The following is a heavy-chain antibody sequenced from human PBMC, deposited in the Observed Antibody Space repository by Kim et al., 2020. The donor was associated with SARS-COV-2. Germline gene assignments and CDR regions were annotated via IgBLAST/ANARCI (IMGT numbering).Heavy chain of an antibody. CDR3: ARGSYNSSGLGSCYFDL. J-gene: IGHJ3*01. Sequence: SETLSLTCTVYGGSISGYYWSWIRQPPGKGLEWIGYIYYSGSTNYNPSLKSRVTISVDTSKHQFSLKLTSVTAADAALYYCARGSYNSSGLGSCYFDLWG. CDR1: GGSISGYY. D-gene: IGHD3-10*01. CDR2: IYYSGST. V-gene: IGHV4-59*12.